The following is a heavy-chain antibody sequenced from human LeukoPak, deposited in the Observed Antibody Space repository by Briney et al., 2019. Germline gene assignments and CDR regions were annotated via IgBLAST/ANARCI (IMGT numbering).Heavy chain of an antibody. J-gene: IGHJ6*03. CDR1: GGSISSSTNW. Sequence: PSETLSLTCAVSGGSISSSTNWWSWVRQPPGKGLEWIGEIYHSGGTNYNSSLKSRITISVDKSQNQFSLKVNSLTAADTAVYYCATNGYYCMDVWGKGTTVTVSS. D-gene: IGHD2-8*01. V-gene: IGHV4-4*02. CDR2: IYHSGGT. CDR3: ATNGYYCMDV.